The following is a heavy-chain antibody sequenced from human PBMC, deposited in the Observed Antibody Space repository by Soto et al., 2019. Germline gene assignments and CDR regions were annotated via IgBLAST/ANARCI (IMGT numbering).Heavy chain of an antibody. Sequence: ASVKVSCKASGGTFSSYAISWVRQAPGQGLEWMGGIIPIFGTANYAQKFQGRVTITADESTSTAYMELSSLRSEDTAVYYCARGPHSSGYYYWFDPWGQGTLATVSS. CDR1: GGTFSSYA. V-gene: IGHV1-69*13. CDR2: IIPIFGTA. CDR3: ARGPHSSGYYYWFDP. D-gene: IGHD3-22*01. J-gene: IGHJ5*02.